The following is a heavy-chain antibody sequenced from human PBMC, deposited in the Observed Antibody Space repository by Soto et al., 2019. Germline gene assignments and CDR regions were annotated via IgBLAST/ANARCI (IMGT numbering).Heavy chain of an antibody. CDR1: CYTFSSYG. Sequence: GASGKVSCKASCYTFSSYGISWGRQAPGQGLEGMGWISANNGNTNYAQKLQGRVPMTSDTPPSTAYRELRGLRSDDTAVFYCGRVTYFGVPHDVFSFWGQGTMVP. D-gene: IGHD3-16*01. CDR3: GRVTYFGVPHDVFSF. CDR2: ISANNGNT. J-gene: IGHJ3*01. V-gene: IGHV1-18*01.